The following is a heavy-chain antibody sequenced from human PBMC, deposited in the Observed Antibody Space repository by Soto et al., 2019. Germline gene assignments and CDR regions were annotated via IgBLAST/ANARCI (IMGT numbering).Heavy chain of an antibody. CDR1: GYTFTSYG. J-gene: IGHJ4*02. CDR3: ARVRPYYDSSGYPIKGGSYFDF. CDR2: ISAYNGNT. Sequence: ASVKVSCKASGYTFTSYGISWVRQAPGQGLEWMGWISAYNGNTNYAQKLQGRVTMTTDTSTSTAYMELRSLRSDDTAVYYCARVRPYYDSSGYPIKGGSYFDFWAQRTLVTVSS. V-gene: IGHV1-18*01. D-gene: IGHD3-22*01.